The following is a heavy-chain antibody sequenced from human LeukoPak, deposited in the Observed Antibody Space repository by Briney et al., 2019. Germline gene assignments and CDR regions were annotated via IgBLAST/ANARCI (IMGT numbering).Heavy chain of an antibody. CDR1: GLTYSSCA. CDR2: TSYDGSNK. D-gene: IGHD3-22*01. V-gene: IGHV3-30*01. J-gene: IGHJ4*02. CDR3: AREGTRIVVVIPLDY. Sequence: GRPQSLLCAPSGLTYSSCAMHWARHSTGKGLVWLADTSYDGSNKFYADYVEGRFTISRNNSKKTMYLQMNRLRAEDTAVDYCAREGTRIVVVIPLDYWGQGTLVTVSS.